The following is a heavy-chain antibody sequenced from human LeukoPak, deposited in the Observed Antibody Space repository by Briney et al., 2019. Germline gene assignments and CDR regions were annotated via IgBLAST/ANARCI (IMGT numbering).Heavy chain of an antibody. CDR1: GFTFTSFA. V-gene: IGHV3-23*01. CDR3: AKHYYDSSGYYSCNDY. J-gene: IGHJ4*02. CDR2: ISGSGGST. Sequence: PGGSLRLSCAASGFTFTSFAMSWVRQAPGKGLEWVSAISGSGGSTYYADSVEGRFTISRDNSKNTLYLQMNSLRAEDTAVYYCAKHYYDSSGYYSCNDYWGQGTLVTVSS. D-gene: IGHD3-22*01.